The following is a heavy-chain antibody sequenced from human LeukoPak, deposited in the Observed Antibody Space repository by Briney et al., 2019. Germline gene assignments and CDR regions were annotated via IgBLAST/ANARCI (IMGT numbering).Heavy chain of an antibody. Sequence: SETLSLTCTVSGGSISSSSYYWGWIRQPPGKGLEWIGSIYYSGSTYYNPSLKSRVTISVDTSKNQFSLKLSSVTAADTAVYYCARVPSRGYCSGGSCYLGYYFDYWGQGTLVTVSS. J-gene: IGHJ4*02. CDR2: IYYSGST. D-gene: IGHD2-15*01. CDR3: ARVPSRGYCSGGSCYLGYYFDY. CDR1: GGSISSSSYY. V-gene: IGHV4-39*07.